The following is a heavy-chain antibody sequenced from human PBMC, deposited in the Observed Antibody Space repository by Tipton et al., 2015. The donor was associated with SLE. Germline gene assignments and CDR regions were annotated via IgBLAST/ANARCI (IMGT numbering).Heavy chain of an antibody. CDR1: GFIFSSYN. Sequence: SLRLSCAASGFIFSSYNMNWVRQAPGKGLEWVSSISSSSNYINYADSVKGRFTISRDSAKNSLYLQMNSLRAEDTAVYYCARDGTGVAGTDWYFDLWGLGTLVTVSS. D-gene: IGHD6-19*01. V-gene: IGHV3-21*01. CDR3: ARDGTGVAGTDWYFDL. CDR2: ISSSSNYI. J-gene: IGHJ2*01.